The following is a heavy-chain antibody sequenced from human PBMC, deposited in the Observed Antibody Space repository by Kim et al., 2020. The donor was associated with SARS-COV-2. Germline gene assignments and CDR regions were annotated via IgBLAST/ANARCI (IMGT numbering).Heavy chain of an antibody. Sequence: TYYTDSGEGRLTISRDNSTTPRYLKMNSLGAEDTAVYYCASRRSSGDFDYWGQGTLVTVSS. CDR3: ASRRSSGDFDY. CDR2: T. D-gene: IGHD6-13*01. V-gene: IGHV3-23*01. J-gene: IGHJ4*02.